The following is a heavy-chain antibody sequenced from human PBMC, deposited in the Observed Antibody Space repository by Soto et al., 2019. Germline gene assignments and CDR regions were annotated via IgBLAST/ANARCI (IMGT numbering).Heavy chain of an antibody. D-gene: IGHD3-10*01. CDR2: INHSGST. V-gene: IGHV4-34*01. J-gene: IGHJ6*03. CDR3: ARGRGGYYYGSGSPHMDV. Sequence: SETLSLTCAVYGGSFSGYYWSWIRQPPGKGLEWIGEINHSGSTNYNPSLKSRVTISVDTSKNQFSLKLSSVTAADTAVYYCARGRGGYYYGSGSPHMDVWGKGTTVTVSS. CDR1: GGSFSGYY.